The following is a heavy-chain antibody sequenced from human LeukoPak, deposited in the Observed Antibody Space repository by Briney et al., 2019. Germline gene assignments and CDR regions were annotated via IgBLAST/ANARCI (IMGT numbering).Heavy chain of an antibody. CDR1: GGSISSYY. J-gene: IGHJ4*02. V-gene: IGHV4-59*01. D-gene: IGHD5-12*01. Sequence: SETLSLTCTVSGGSISSYYWSWIRQPPGKGLEWIGYIYYGGSTNYNPSLKSRVTISVDTSKNQFSLKLSSVTAADTAVYYCARGEVAYFDYWGQGTLVTVSS. CDR2: IYYGGST. CDR3: ARGEVAYFDY.